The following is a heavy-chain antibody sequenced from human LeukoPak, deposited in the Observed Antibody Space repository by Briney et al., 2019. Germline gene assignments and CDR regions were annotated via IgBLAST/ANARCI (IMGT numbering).Heavy chain of an antibody. V-gene: IGHV3-23*01. CDR3: ARGTHKWELANRFDF. Sequence: GGSLRLSCAASGFTFSSYAMSWVRQAPGKGLEWVSAISGSGGSTYYADSVKGRFAISRDNSKNTLYLKMNSLRAEDTAVYYCARGTHKWELANRFDFWGQGTLVTVSS. CDR1: GFTFSSYA. CDR2: ISGSGGST. D-gene: IGHD1-26*01. J-gene: IGHJ4*02.